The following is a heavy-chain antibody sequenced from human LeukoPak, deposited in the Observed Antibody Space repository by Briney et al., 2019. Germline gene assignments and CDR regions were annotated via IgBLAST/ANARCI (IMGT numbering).Heavy chain of an antibody. CDR3: ARRDGYNPDH. V-gene: IGHV5-51*01. D-gene: IGHD5-24*01. J-gene: IGHJ4*02. CDR1: GYSFTDYW. CDR2: IYPGTSET. Sequence: GESLKISCKGSGYSFTDYWIAWVRQMPGKDLEWLGTIYPGTSETRYSPSFQGQVTISADKSISTAYLQWSSLKASDTAMYYCARRDGYNPDHWGQGTLVTVSS.